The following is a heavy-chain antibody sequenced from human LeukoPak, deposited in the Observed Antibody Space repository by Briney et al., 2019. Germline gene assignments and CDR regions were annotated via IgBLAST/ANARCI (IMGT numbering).Heavy chain of an antibody. CDR3: AKVFDSSSWYREGYDY. CDR2: ISGSGGST. V-gene: IGHV3-23*01. Sequence: GGSLRLSCAASGFTFSSYAMSWVRQAPGKGLEWVSAISGSGGSTYYADSVKGRFTISRDDSKNTLYLQMNSLRAEDTAVYYCAKVFDSSSWYREGYDYWGQGTLVTVSS. D-gene: IGHD6-13*01. CDR1: GFTFSSYA. J-gene: IGHJ4*02.